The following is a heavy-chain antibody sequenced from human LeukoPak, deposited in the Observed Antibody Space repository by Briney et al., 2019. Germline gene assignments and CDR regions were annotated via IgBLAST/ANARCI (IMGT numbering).Heavy chain of an antibody. CDR3: ARQNTPSHYYYYGMDV. CDR2: IYYSGST. J-gene: IGHJ6*02. Sequence: SQTLSLTCTVSGGSISSGGYYWSWIRQHPGKGLEWIGYIYYSGSTYYNPSLKSRVTISVDTSKNQFSLKLSSVTAADTAVYYCARQNTPSHYYYYGMDVWGQGTTVTVSS. D-gene: IGHD1/OR15-1a*01. CDR1: GGSISSGGYY. V-gene: IGHV4-31*03.